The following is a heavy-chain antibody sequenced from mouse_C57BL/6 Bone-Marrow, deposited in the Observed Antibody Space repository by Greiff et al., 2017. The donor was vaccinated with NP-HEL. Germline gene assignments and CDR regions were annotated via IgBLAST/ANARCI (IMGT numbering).Heavy chain of an antibody. V-gene: IGHV1-69*01. CDR1: GYTFTSYW. J-gene: IGHJ1*03. Sequence: QVHVKQPGAELVMPGASVKLSCKASGYTFTSYWMHWVKQRPGQGLEWIGEIDPSDSYTNYNQKFKGKSTLTVDKSSSTAYMQLSSLTSEDSAVYYCARETLNWYFDVWGTGTTVTVSS. CDR3: ARETLNWYFDV. CDR2: IDPSDSYT.